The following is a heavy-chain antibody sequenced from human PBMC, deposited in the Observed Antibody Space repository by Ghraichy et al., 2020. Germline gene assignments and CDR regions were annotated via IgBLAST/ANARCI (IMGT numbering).Heavy chain of an antibody. CDR1: GGTISSADYS. V-gene: IGHV4-30-2*01. CDR2: IYHSGTT. Sequence: SETLSLTCAVSGGTISSADYSWSWIRQPPGKGLEWIVYIYHSGTTYYNPSLKSRVTISVDRSTNQFFLKLSSMTAADTAVYYCARGERVIVAVDMWGQGTMVTVAS. J-gene: IGHJ3*02. CDR3: ARGERVIVAVDM. D-gene: IGHD3-22*01.